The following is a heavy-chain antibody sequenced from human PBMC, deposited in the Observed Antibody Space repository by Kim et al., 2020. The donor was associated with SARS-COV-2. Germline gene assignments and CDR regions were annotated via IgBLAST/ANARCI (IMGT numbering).Heavy chain of an antibody. D-gene: IGHD6-6*01. Sequence: GGSLRLSCAASGFTFSSYAMHWVRQAPGKGLEWVAVISYDGSNKYYADSVKGRFTISRDNSKNTLYLQMNSLRAEDTAVYYCARDKLDSSSSSDYWGQGTLVTVSS. V-gene: IGHV3-30*04. CDR1: GFTFSSYA. J-gene: IGHJ4*02. CDR3: ARDKLDSSSSSDY. CDR2: ISYDGSNK.